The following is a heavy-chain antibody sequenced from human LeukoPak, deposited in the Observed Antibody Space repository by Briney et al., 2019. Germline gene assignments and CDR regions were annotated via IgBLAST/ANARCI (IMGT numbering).Heavy chain of an antibody. Sequence: SETLSLTCTVSGGSISSGGYYWSWIRQHPGKGLEWIGYIYYSGSTYYNPSLKSRLTISVDTSKNQFSLKLSSVTAADTAVYYCARVEDSSGYDWFDPWGQGALVTVSS. CDR1: GGSISSGGYY. J-gene: IGHJ5*02. CDR2: IYYSGST. V-gene: IGHV4-30-4*08. CDR3: ARVEDSSGYDWFDP. D-gene: IGHD3-22*01.